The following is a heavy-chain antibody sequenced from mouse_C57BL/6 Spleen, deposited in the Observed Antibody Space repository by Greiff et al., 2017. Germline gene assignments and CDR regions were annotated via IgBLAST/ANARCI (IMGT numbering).Heavy chain of an antibody. V-gene: IGHV1-81*01. D-gene: IGHD1-1*01. CDR1: GYTFTSYG. CDR2: IYPRSGNT. J-gene: IGHJ4*01. Sequence: QVQLKESGAELARPGASVKLSCKASGYTFTSYGISWVKQRTGQGLEWIGEIYPRSGNTYYNEKVKGKATLTADKSSSTAYMELRSLTSEDSAVYFCARSTGSSYAMDYWGQGTSVTVSS. CDR3: ARSTGSSYAMDY.